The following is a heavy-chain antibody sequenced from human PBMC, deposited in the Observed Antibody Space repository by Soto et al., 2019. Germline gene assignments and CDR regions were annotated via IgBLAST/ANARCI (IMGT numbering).Heavy chain of an antibody. CDR2: IYYSGST. V-gene: IGHV4-39*01. CDR1: GGSISSSSYY. CDR3: ARLISGCSGGSCYPAWDYYYGMDV. Sequence: SETLSLTCTVSGGSISSSSYYWGWIRQPPGKGLEWIGSIYYSGSTYYNPSLKSRVTISVDTSMNQFSLKLSSVTAADTAVYYCARLISGCSGGSCYPAWDYYYGMDVWGQGTTVTVSS. D-gene: IGHD2-15*01. J-gene: IGHJ6*02.